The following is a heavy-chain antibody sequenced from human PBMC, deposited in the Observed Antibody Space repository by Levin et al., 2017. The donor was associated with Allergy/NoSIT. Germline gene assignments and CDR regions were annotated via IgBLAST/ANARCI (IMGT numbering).Heavy chain of an antibody. CDR2: ITSDGSSK. J-gene: IGHJ6*02. CDR1: GFSFSTYG. Sequence: PGGSLRLSCAASGFSFSTYGIHWVRQAPGKGLEWVALITSDGSSKFFADSVKGRFTISRDNSKNTLHLQMSSPRPEDTAVYYCAKGGDMDVWGQGTTVTVSS. V-gene: IGHV3-30*18. CDR3: AKGGDMDV. D-gene: IGHD3-10*01.